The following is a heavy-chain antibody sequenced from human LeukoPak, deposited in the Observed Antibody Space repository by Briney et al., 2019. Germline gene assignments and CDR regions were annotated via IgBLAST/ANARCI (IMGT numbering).Heavy chain of an antibody. V-gene: IGHV5-51*01. CDR1: GYSVTSYW. J-gene: IGHJ5*02. D-gene: IGHD3-10*01. Sequence: GESLKISCKGSGYSVTSYWIGWVRQMPGKGLEWMGIIYPGDSDTRYSPSFQGQVTISPDKSISTAYLQWSSLKASDTAMHYCARSRHYYGSGRYNWFDPWGQGTLVTVSS. CDR2: IYPGDSDT. CDR3: ARSRHYYGSGRYNWFDP.